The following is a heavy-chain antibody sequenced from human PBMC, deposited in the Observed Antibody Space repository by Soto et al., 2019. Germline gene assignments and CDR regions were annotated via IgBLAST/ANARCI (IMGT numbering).Heavy chain of an antibody. D-gene: IGHD4-4*01. Sequence: GGSLRLSCAASGFTFSSYSMNWVRQAPGKGLEWVSSISSSSSYIYYADSVKGRFTISRDNAKNSLYLQMNSLRAEDTAVYYCARDLKAYSNYVFILWGQGTLVTVSS. CDR1: GFTFSSYS. CDR2: ISSSSSYI. CDR3: ARDLKAYSNYVFIL. V-gene: IGHV3-21*01. J-gene: IGHJ4*02.